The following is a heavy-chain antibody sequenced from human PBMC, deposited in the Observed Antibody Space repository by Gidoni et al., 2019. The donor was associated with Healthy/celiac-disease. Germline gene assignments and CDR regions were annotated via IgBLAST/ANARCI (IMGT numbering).Heavy chain of an antibody. CDR3: ARGDDYGGIHVDY. CDR2: LYYSGTT. D-gene: IGHD4-17*01. V-gene: IGHV4-31*03. Sequence: QVQLQESGTGLVKPSQTLSLTCTVSGGSISSGGSYWSWIRQHPWKGLEWMGYLYYSGTTYYDPSLKRRVIISVDTSKNQFSLNLSSLTAADTAVDYCARGDDYGGIHVDYLGQGTLVTVSS. CDR1: GGSISSGGSY. J-gene: IGHJ4*02.